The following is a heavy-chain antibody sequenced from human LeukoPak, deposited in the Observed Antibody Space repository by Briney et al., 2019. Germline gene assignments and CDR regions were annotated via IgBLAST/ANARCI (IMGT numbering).Heavy chain of an antibody. D-gene: IGHD4-17*01. CDR2: INSNGGST. Sequence: GGSLRLSCAASGFTFSYYAMHWVRQAPGKGLECISSINSNGGSTFYANSVKGRFTISRDNSKNTLYLQMGSLRAEDMALYYCAREGHSSPYGDLRGMHGFNIWGQGTMVTVSS. CDR3: AREGHSSPYGDLRGMHGFNI. CDR1: GFTFSYYA. V-gene: IGHV3-64*01. J-gene: IGHJ3*02.